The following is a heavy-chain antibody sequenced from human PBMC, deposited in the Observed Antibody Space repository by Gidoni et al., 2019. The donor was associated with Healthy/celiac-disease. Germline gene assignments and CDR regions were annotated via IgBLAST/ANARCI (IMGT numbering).Heavy chain of an antibody. D-gene: IGHD2-2*01. Sequence: EVQLVESGGGLVQPGGSLRLSCAASGFTFSTAWMSWVRQAPGKGLEWVGRIKSKTDGGTTDYAAPVKGRFTISRDDSKNTLYLQMNSLKTEDTAVYYCTTDGGESVPAAYNYFDYWGQGTLVTVSS. CDR3: TTDGGESVPAAYNYFDY. J-gene: IGHJ4*02. CDR2: IKSKTDGGTT. V-gene: IGHV3-15*01. CDR1: GFTFSTAW.